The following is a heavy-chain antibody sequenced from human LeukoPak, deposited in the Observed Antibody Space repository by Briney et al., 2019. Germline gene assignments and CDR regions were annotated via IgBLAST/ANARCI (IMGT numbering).Heavy chain of an antibody. Sequence: GGALRLSCAASGFTFSSYAMSWVRQAPGKGLEWASAISGRGGSTYYADSVKGRFTISRDNSKNTLYLQMNSLRAEDTAVYYCAKVIAAAGTGYYYYYCGMDVWGQGTTVTVSS. J-gene: IGHJ6*02. V-gene: IGHV3-23*01. CDR1: GFTFSSYA. CDR3: AKVIAAAGTGYYYYYCGMDV. CDR2: ISGRGGST. D-gene: IGHD6-13*01.